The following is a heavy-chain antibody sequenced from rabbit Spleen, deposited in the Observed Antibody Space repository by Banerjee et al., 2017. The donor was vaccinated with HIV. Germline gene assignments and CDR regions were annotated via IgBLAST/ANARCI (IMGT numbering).Heavy chain of an antibody. CDR2: IDGGSSDKS. CDR3: VREVAAKFSL. D-gene: IGHD4-1*01. J-gene: IGHJ4*01. V-gene: IGHV1S45*01. Sequence: EQLEESGGGLVKPEGSLTLTCKASGVSFSDKDVMCWVRQAPGKGLEWIACIDGGSSDKSGYASWAKGRFTISKTSSTTVTLQMTSLTAADTATYFCVREVAAKFSLWGQGTLVTVS. CDR1: GVSFSDKDV.